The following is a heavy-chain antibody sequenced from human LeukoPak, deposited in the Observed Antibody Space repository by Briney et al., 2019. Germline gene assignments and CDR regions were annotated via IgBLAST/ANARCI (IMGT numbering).Heavy chain of an antibody. J-gene: IGHJ4*02. CDR2: FDPEDGET. CDR3: ATQGRFLEWLFFDY. Sequence: ASVKVSCKVSGYTLTELSMHWVRQARGKGLEWMGGFDPEDGETIYAQKFQGRVTMTEDTSTDTAYMELSSLRSEDTAVYYCATQGRFLEWLFFDYWGQGTLVTVSS. V-gene: IGHV1-24*01. CDR1: GYTLTELS. D-gene: IGHD3-3*01.